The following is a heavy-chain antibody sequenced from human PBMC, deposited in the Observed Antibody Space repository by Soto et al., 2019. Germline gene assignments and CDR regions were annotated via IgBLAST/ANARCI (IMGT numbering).Heavy chain of an antibody. CDR2: TYYRSKWYN. Sequence: SQTLSLTCAISGDSVSSNSAAWNWIRQSPSRGLEWLGRTYYRSKWYNDYAVSVKSRITINPDTSKNQFSLQLNSVTPEDTAVYYCASGGLYSYGPGGWFDPWGQGTLVNVSS. V-gene: IGHV6-1*01. D-gene: IGHD5-18*01. CDR3: ASGGLYSYGPGGWFDP. J-gene: IGHJ5*02. CDR1: GDSVSSNSAA.